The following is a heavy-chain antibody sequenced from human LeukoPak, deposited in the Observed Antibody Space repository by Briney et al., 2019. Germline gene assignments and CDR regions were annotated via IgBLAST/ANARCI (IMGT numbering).Heavy chain of an antibody. CDR2: IKQDGSEK. CDR3: ARDSYYDFSSSSGL. CDR1: GFTFSSYW. V-gene: IGHV3-7*03. Sequence: GGSLRLSCAASGFTFSSYWMSWVRQAPGKGLEWVANIKQDGSEKYYVDSVKGRFTISRDNSKNTLYLQMNSLRAEDTAVYYCARDSYYDFSSSSGLWGQGTLVTVSS. J-gene: IGHJ4*02. D-gene: IGHD3-3*01.